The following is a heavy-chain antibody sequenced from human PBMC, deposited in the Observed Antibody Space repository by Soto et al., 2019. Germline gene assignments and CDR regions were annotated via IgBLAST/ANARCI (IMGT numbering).Heavy chain of an antibody. CDR3: ARPLGTTVTTGYFDY. Sequence: QLQLQESDPGLVKPSETLSLTCTVSGGSISSSSYYWGWIRQPPGKGLEWIGSIYYSGSTYYNPSLKSRVTISVDTSKNQFSLKLSSVTAADTAVYYCARPLGTTVTTGYFDYWGQGTLVTVSS. D-gene: IGHD4-17*01. CDR2: IYYSGST. J-gene: IGHJ4*02. CDR1: GGSISSSSYY. V-gene: IGHV4-39*01.